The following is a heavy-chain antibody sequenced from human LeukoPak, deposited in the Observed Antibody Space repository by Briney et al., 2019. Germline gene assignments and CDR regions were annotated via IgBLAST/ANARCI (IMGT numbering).Heavy chain of an antibody. J-gene: IGHJ4*02. D-gene: IGHD2-21*01. V-gene: IGHV4-34*01. CDR2: INHSGST. Sequence: GSLRLSCVASGFTFSSYWMTWIRQPPGKGLEWIGEINHSGSTNYNPSLKSRVTISEDTSKNQFSLKLSSVTAADTAVYYCARGRALFDWGQGTLVTVSS. CDR1: GFTFSSYW. CDR3: ARGRALFD.